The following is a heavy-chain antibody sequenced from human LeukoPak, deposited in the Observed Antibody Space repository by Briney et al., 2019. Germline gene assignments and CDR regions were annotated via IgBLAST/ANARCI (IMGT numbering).Heavy chain of an antibody. J-gene: IGHJ4*02. CDR2: ISYDGSNK. V-gene: IGHV3-30*04. CDR1: GFTFSSYA. Sequence: AGGSLRLSCAASGFTFSSYAMHWARQAPGKGLEWVAVISYDGSNKYYADSVKGRFTISRDNSKNTLYLQMDSLRAEDTAVYYCPFYSSRIDYWGQGTLVTVSS. D-gene: IGHD6-6*01. CDR3: PFYSSRIDY.